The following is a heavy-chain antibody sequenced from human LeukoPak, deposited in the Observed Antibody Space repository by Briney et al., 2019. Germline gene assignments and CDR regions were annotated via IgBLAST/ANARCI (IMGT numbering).Heavy chain of an antibody. J-gene: IGHJ4*02. Sequence: PGASLRLSCAASGFTLSSYAMSWVRQAPGKGLEWVSAISGSGGSTYYADSVKGRFTISRDNSKNTLYLQMNSLRAEDTAVYYCAKDTYYYDSSGYYPFDYWGQGTLVTVSS. CDR2: ISGSGGST. V-gene: IGHV3-23*01. CDR1: GFTLSSYA. D-gene: IGHD3-22*01. CDR3: AKDTYYYDSSGYYPFDY.